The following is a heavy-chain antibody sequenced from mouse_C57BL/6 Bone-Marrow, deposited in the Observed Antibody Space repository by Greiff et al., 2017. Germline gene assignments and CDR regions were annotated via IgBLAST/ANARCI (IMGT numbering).Heavy chain of an antibody. D-gene: IGHD3-2*02. CDR2: IDPSDSYT. J-gene: IGHJ2*01. CDR3: ATKGAKAKKYYFDY. V-gene: IGHV1-59*01. Sequence: VQLQQPGAELVRPGTSVKLSCKASGYTFTSYWMHWVKQRPGQGLEWIGVIDPSDSYTNYNQKFKGKATLTVDTSSSTAYMQLSSLTSEDSAVYYCATKGAKAKKYYFDYWGQGTTLTVSS. CDR1: GYTFTSYW.